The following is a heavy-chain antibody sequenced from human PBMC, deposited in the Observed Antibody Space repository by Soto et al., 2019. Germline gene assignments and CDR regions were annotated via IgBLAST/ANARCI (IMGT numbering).Heavy chain of an antibody. CDR3: ARGFVARPYYDFWSGYSLGPNFDY. D-gene: IGHD3-3*01. Sequence: QVQLVESGGGVVQPGRSLRLSCAASGFTFSSYGMHWVRQAPGKGLEWVAVIWYDGSNKYYADSVKGRFTISRDNSKNPLFLQMNSLRAEDTAVYYCARGFVARPYYDFWSGYSLGPNFDYWGQGTLVTVSS. CDR1: GFTFSSYG. CDR2: IWYDGSNK. J-gene: IGHJ4*02. V-gene: IGHV3-33*01.